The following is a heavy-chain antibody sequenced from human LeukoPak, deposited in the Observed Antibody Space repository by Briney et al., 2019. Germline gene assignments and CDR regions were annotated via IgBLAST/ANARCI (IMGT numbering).Heavy chain of an antibody. CDR2: INPNNGGT. CDR3: ARDFNTPSLDY. J-gene: IGHJ4*02. Sequence: GASVKVSCKASGYTFTAYYMHWVRQAPGQGLEWMGWINPNNGGTNYAQKFQGRVTMTRDTSISTAYMELSRLRSDDTAVYYCARDFNTPSLDYWGQGTLVTVSS. CDR1: GYTFTAYY. D-gene: IGHD2/OR15-2a*01. V-gene: IGHV1-2*02.